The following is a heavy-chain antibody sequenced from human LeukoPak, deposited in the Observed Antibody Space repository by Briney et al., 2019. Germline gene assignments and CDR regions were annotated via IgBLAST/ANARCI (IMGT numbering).Heavy chain of an antibody. V-gene: IGHV4-4*07. D-gene: IGHD6-13*01. CDR3: VRGARAARNWFDP. J-gene: IGHJ5*02. CDR1: GGSMSGYY. Sequence: SETLSLTCTVSGGSMSGYYWSWIRQPAGRGLEWIGRIYISGSTNYNPSLKSRVTMSVDTSKNQVSLKMSSVTAADTAVYYCVRGARAARNWFDPWGQGTLVTVAS. CDR2: IYISGST.